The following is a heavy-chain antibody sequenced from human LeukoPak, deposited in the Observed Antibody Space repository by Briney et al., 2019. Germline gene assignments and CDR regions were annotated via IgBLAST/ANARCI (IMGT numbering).Heavy chain of an antibody. Sequence: GGSLRLSCAASGFTFSGYPIHWVRQAPGKGLEWVAVISYDGSNKYYADSVKGRFTISRDNSKNTLYLQMNSLRAEDTAVYYCALVTPYYFDYWGQGTLLTVSS. D-gene: IGHD3-9*01. CDR3: ALVTPYYFDY. J-gene: IGHJ4*02. V-gene: IGHV3-30-3*01. CDR1: GFTFSGYP. CDR2: ISYDGSNK.